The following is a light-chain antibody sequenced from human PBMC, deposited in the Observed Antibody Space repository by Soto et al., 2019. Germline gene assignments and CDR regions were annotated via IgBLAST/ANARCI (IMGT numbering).Light chain of an antibody. CDR1: QSVSSY. CDR2: DAS. J-gene: IGKJ4*01. Sequence: EIVLTQSPATLSLSPGERATLSCRASQSVSSYLAWYQQKPGQAPRLLIYDASNRATGIPARFSGSGSGTDVTLTISSLAPEDFAVYYCQQRSNWPPGFSFGVGTKVEIK. CDR3: QQRSNWPPGFS. V-gene: IGKV3-11*01.